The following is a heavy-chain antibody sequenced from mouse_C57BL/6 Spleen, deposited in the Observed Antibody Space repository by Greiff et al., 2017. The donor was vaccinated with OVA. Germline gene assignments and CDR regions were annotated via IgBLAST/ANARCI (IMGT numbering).Heavy chain of an antibody. CDR2: INPGSGGT. Sequence: VQLQESGAELVRPGTSVKVSCKASGYAFTNYLIEWVKQRPGQGLEWIGVINPGSGGTNYNEKFKGKATLTADKSSSTAYMQLSSLTSEDSAVYFCARAHYGSSPAWFAYWGQGTLVTVSA. J-gene: IGHJ3*01. CDR1: GYAFTNYL. CDR3: ARAHYGSSPAWFAY. D-gene: IGHD1-1*01. V-gene: IGHV1-54*01.